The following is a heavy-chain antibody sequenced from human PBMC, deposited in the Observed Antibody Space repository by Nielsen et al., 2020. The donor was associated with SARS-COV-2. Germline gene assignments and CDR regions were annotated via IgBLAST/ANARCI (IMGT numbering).Heavy chain of an antibody. D-gene: IGHD3-22*01. CDR3: AKDRRITMIVVAPGKDWFDP. Sequence: GESLKISCAASGFTFSSYAMSWVRQAPGKGLEWVSAISGSGGSTYYADSVKSRFTISRDNSKNTLYLQMNSLRAEDTAVYYCAKDRRITMIVVAPGKDWFDPWGQGTLVTVSS. J-gene: IGHJ5*02. V-gene: IGHV3-23*01. CDR2: ISGSGGST. CDR1: GFTFSSYA.